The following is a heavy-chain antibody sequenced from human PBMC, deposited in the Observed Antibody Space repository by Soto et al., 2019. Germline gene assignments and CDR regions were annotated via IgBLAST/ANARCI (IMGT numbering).Heavy chain of an antibody. V-gene: IGHV1-18*01. Sequence: QVHLVQSGAGVKKPGASVKVSCKGSGYAFTTYGITWVRQAPGQRLEWMGWISAHNGNTNYAQKLQGRVTVTRDTSTSTAYMELRSLRSDDTAVYYCARGRYGDYWGQGALVTVSS. CDR3: ARGRYGDY. D-gene: IGHD1-1*01. CDR1: GYAFTTYG. CDR2: ISAHNGNT. J-gene: IGHJ4*02.